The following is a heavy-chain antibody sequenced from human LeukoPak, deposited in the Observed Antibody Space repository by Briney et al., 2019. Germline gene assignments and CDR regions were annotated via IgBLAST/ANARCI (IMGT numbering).Heavy chain of an antibody. CDR1: GGSISSTSSY. D-gene: IGHD3/OR15-3a*01. V-gene: IGHV4-39*01. Sequence: SETLSLTCTVSGGSISSTSSYWGWIRPPPGQGLEWIGSINYSGRTFYNPSLKSRVTISVDTSKNQFSLNLTYVTAADTALYFCGRRGAGLNWFDPWGQGTLVTVSS. CDR2: INYSGRT. J-gene: IGHJ5*02. CDR3: GRRGAGLNWFDP.